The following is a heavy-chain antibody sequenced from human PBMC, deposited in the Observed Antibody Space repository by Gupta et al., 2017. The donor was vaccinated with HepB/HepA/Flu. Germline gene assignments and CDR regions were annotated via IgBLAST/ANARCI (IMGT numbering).Heavy chain of an antibody. Sequence: QVQLQESGPGLVKPSETLSLTCTVSDGSISRYYWSWIRQPPGKGLELIGYIYYSGSTNYNPSLKSRVTISVDTSNNQFSLRLNSVTAADTAMYYCVNEDCSGGSCYDYWGQGTLVTVSS. J-gene: IGHJ4*02. V-gene: IGHV4-59*01. CDR1: DGSISRYY. CDR3: VNEDCSGGSCYDY. CDR2: IYYSGST. D-gene: IGHD2-15*01.